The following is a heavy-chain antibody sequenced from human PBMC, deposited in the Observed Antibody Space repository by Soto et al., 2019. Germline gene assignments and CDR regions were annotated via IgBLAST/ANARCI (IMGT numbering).Heavy chain of an antibody. Sequence: PSETLSLTCAVYGGSFSGYYWSWIRQPPGKGLEWIGEINHSGSTNYNPSLKSRVTISVDTSKNQFSLKLSSVTAADTAVYYCARSAGIAVAGTDPRRRYYGMDVWGQGTTVTVSS. CDR1: GGSFSGYY. J-gene: IGHJ6*02. CDR2: INHSGST. V-gene: IGHV4-34*01. CDR3: ARSAGIAVAGTDPRRRYYGMDV. D-gene: IGHD6-19*01.